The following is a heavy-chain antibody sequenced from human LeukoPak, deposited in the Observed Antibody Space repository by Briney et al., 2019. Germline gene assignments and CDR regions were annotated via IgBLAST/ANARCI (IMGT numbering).Heavy chain of an antibody. V-gene: IGHV4-30-4*01. CDR2: IYYSGST. D-gene: IGHD5-18*01. J-gene: IGHJ4*02. CDR1: GGSISSGDYY. CDR3: ARNLDTAMVRD. Sequence: ASETLSLTCTVSGGSISSGDYYWSWIRQPPGKGLEWIGYIYYSGSTYYNPSLKSRVTISVDTSKNQFSLKLSSVTAADTAVYYCARNLDTAMVRDWGQGTLVTVSS.